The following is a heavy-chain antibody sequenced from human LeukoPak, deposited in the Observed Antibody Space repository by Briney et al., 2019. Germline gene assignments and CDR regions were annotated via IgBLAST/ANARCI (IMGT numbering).Heavy chain of an antibody. J-gene: IGHJ4*02. V-gene: IGHV4/OR15-8*02. D-gene: IGHD1-26*01. Sequence: PSDTLSLTCGVSGGSIRSTNWWSWVRQPPGQGLEWIGEISLSGQTNFNPSPNGRVTMSLDESRNQLSLKLTSVTAADTAIYYCSRESGAFCPFGYWGQGTLVIVPP. CDR2: ISLSGQT. CDR3: SRESGAFCPFGY. CDR1: GGSIRSTNW.